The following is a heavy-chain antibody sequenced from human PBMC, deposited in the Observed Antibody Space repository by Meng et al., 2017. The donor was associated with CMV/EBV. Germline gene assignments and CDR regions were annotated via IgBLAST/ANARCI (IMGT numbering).Heavy chain of an antibody. CDR2: ISSSSSYI. CDR1: GFTFSSYS. V-gene: IGHV3-21*01. D-gene: IGHD6-19*01. CDR3: ARVRGDIAVAAYFDY. J-gene: IGHJ4*02. Sequence: EVRLVESGGXLVKPGGSLRLSCGASGFTFSSYSMNWVRQAPGKGLEWVSSISSSSSYIYYADSVKGRFTISRDNAKNSLYLQMNSLRAEDTAVYYCARVRGDIAVAAYFDYWGQGTLVTVSA.